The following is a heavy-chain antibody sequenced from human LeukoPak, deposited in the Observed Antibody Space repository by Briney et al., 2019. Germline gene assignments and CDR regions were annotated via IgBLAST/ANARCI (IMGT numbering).Heavy chain of an antibody. V-gene: IGHV4-30-4*07. D-gene: IGHD6-13*01. CDR2: IHDSGST. Sequence: SETLSLTCAVSGDSISSGGYSWSWLRQTPGKGLEWIAYIHDSGSTYNNPSLKSRLSISIDTSKNQFSLKLNSVTAADTAVYCARVVAAAGNNWFDPWGQGTLVTVSS. CDR1: GDSISSGGYS. CDR3: ARVVAAAGNNWFDP. J-gene: IGHJ5*02.